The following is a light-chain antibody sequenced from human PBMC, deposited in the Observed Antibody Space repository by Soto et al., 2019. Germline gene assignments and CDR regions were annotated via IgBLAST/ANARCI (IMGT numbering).Light chain of an antibody. Sequence: DIQMTRPPSSLSASVGYRVTITCLASQSISSYLNWYQQKPGKAPKRLIYAASSLQSGVPSRFSGSGSGTDFTLTISSLQPEDFATYYCQQSYSTPRTFGQGTKVDIK. V-gene: IGKV1-39*01. CDR3: QQSYSTPRT. J-gene: IGKJ1*01. CDR2: AAS. CDR1: QSISSY.